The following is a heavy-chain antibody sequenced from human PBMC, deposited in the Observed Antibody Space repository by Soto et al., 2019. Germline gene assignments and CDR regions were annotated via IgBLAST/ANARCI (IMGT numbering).Heavy chain of an antibody. J-gene: IGHJ4*02. D-gene: IGHD1-1*01. Sequence: SETLSLTCTVSGGSMSSYYWSWIRQPPGKGLEWIGYIYYSGSTIYNPSLKSRVTISVDTSKNQFSLKLSSVTAADTAVYYCARRYGYSFDYWGQGTLVTVSS. V-gene: IGHV4-59*08. CDR2: IYYSGST. CDR3: ARRYGYSFDY. CDR1: GGSMSSYY.